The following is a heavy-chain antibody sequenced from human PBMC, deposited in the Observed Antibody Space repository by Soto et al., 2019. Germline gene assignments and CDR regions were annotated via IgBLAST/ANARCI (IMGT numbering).Heavy chain of an antibody. V-gene: IGHV3-64D*08. CDR3: VKDSSYYYDSSGYSG. CDR1: GFTFSSYA. J-gene: IGHJ4*02. Sequence: QPGGSLRLSCSASGFTFSSYAMHWVRQAPGKGLEYVSAISSNGGSTYYADSVKGRFTISRDNSKNTLYLQMSSLRAEDTAVYYCVKDSSYYYDSSGYSGWGQGTLVTVSS. D-gene: IGHD3-22*01. CDR2: ISSNGGST.